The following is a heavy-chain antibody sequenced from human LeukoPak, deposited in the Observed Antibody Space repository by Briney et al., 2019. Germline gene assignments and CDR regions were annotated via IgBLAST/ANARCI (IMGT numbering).Heavy chain of an antibody. J-gene: IGHJ3*02. D-gene: IGHD2-15*01. V-gene: IGHV3-30*04. Sequence: GALRLSCAASGFTFSSYAMHWVRQAPGKGLEWVAVISYDGSNKYYADSVKGRFTISKDNSKNTLYLQMNSLRAEDTAVYYCVRDLRDVVVVAATNPFGAFDIWGQGTMVTVSS. CDR3: VRDLRDVVVVAATNPFGAFDI. CDR2: ISYDGSNK. CDR1: GFTFSSYA.